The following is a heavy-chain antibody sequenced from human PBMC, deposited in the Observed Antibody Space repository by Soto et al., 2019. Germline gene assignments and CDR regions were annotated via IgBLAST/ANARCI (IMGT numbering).Heavy chain of an antibody. CDR3: ARAQSGYDDAFDI. CDR2: IYYSGST. J-gene: IGHJ3*02. CDR1: GGSISSYY. D-gene: IGHD5-12*01. Sequence: PSETLSLTCTVSGGSISSYYWSWIRQPPGKGLEWIGYIYYSGSTNYNPSLKSRVTISVDTSKNQFSLKLSSVTAADTAEYYCARAQSGYDDAFDIWGQGTMVTVSS. V-gene: IGHV4-59*01.